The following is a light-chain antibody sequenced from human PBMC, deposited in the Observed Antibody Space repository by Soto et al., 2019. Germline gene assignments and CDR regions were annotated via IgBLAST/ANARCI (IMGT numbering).Light chain of an antibody. V-gene: IGKV3-20*01. J-gene: IGKJ4*01. CDR2: GPS. CDR3: EQYGSSPTLT. Sequence: EIVLTQSPGTLSLSPGERATLSCRASQSVSSSYLAWYQQKPGQAPRLLIYGPSGRDTGIPDRFSGRWSATVFTLTISRLEPEDFAVYYCEQYGSSPTLTFGGRTKVEIK. CDR1: QSVSSSY.